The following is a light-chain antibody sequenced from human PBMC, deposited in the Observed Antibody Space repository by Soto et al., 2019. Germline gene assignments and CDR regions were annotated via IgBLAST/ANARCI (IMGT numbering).Light chain of an antibody. CDR3: QQYEEVELT. V-gene: IGKV1-33*01. J-gene: IGKJ4*01. CDR2: DGS. Sequence: DIQMTQSPSSLSASVGDRVTITCQASQDITIHLNWYQQKPGKAPKLLISDGSNLETGVPSRFSGSGSVIDFTFAISSLQPEDIATYHCQQYEEVELTFGGGTKLEI. CDR1: QDITIH.